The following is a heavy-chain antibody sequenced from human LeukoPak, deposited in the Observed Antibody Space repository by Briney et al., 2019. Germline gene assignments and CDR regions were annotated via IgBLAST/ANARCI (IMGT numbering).Heavy chain of an antibody. CDR1: GFTFSSYW. V-gene: IGHV3-74*01. CDR2: INNDGSST. CDR3: AKDTSMVIDY. Sequence: GGSLRLSCAASGFTFSSYWMHWVRQAPGKGLVWVSRINNDGSSTSYADSVKGRFTISRDSSKNTLYLQMNSLRADDTAIYYCAKDTSMVIDYWGQGTLVTVSS. D-gene: IGHD5-18*01. J-gene: IGHJ4*02.